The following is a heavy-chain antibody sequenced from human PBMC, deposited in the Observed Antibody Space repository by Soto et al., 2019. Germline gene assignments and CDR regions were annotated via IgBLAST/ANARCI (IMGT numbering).Heavy chain of an antibody. Sequence: EVQLVESGGGLVQPGRSLRLSCAASGFTFDDYAMHWVRQAPGKGLEWVSGISWNSGSIGYADSVKGRFTISRDNAKNSLYLQMNSLRAEDTALYYCAKAPFHSGPEYSSSGCYYYYYGMDVWGQGTTVTVSS. CDR1: GFTFDDYA. J-gene: IGHJ6*02. CDR2: ISWNSGSI. D-gene: IGHD6-6*01. V-gene: IGHV3-9*01. CDR3: AKAPFHSGPEYSSSGCYYYYYGMDV.